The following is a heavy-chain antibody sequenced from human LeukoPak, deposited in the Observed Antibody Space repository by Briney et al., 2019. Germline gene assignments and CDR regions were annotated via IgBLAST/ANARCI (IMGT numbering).Heavy chain of an antibody. CDR2: IYYSGST. CDR1: GGSISSHY. Sequence: SETLSLTCTVSGGSISSHYWSWIRQPPGKGLEWIGYIYYSGSTNYNPPLKSRVTISVDTSKNQFSLKLSSVTAADTAVYYCARDTGYTYDAFDIWGQGTMVTVSS. D-gene: IGHD5-24*01. V-gene: IGHV4-59*11. J-gene: IGHJ3*02. CDR3: ARDTGYTYDAFDI.